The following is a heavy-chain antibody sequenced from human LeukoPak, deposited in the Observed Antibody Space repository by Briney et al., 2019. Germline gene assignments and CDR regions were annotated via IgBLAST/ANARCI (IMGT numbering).Heavy chain of an antibody. CDR2: VYYSGST. CDR3: ARQGAVSAFNY. D-gene: IGHD4-17*01. CDR1: GDSVSNNHYY. J-gene: IGHJ4*02. V-gene: IGHV4-39*01. Sequence: SETLSLTCTVSGDSVSNNHYYWAWIRQSPGKGLEWIGYVYYSGSTYYNPSLKSRIAISVDTSKNQFSLKLGSVTAADTAVYYCARQGAVSAFNYWGQGTLVTVSS.